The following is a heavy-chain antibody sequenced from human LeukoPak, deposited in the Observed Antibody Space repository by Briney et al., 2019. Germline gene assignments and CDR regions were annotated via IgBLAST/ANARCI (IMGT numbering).Heavy chain of an antibody. V-gene: IGHV4-59*01. Sequence: SETLSLTCTVSGGSISSYYWSWIRQPPGKGLEWIGYIYYSGSTNYNPSLKSRVAISVDTSKNQFSLKLSSVTAADTAVYYCARGYYYDSSGYYPFDYWGQGTLVTVSS. D-gene: IGHD3-22*01. J-gene: IGHJ4*02. CDR3: ARGYYYDSSGYYPFDY. CDR1: GGSISSYY. CDR2: IYYSGST.